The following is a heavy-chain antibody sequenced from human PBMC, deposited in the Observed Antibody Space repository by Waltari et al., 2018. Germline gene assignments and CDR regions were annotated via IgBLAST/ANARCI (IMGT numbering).Heavy chain of an antibody. Sequence: QLLESGGGLVQPGGSLRLPCASSGFRFIDFSMNWVRQAPGKGLEWVSGIRGSGDSTYYANSVKCRFTISRDNSKNTLSLQMDGLRAEDTTVYYCAKGRGYDFFDSWGQGTLVTVSS. D-gene: IGHD3-3*01. V-gene: IGHV3-23*01. J-gene: IGHJ4*02. CDR2: IRGSGDST. CDR3: AKGRGYDFFDS. CDR1: GFRFIDFS.